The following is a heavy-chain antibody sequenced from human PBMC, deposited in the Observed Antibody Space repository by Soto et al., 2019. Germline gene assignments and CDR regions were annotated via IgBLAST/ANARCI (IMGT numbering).Heavy chain of an antibody. CDR2: ISAYNGNT. CDR3: ARIGRSYITKYYMDV. Sequence: ASVKFSCKASGYTFTSYGISWVRQAPGQGLEWMGWISAYNGNTNYAQKLQGRVTMTTDTSTSTAYMELRSLRSDDTAVYYCARIGRSYITKYYMDVWGKGTTVTVSS. J-gene: IGHJ6*03. D-gene: IGHD3-10*01. V-gene: IGHV1-18*01. CDR1: GYTFTSYG.